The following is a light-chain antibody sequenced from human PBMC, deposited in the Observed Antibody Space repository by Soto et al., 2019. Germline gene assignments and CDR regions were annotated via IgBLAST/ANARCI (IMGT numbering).Light chain of an antibody. Sequence: EIGLTQSPATLSLSPGHTATLSCRAGQSVSNDLAWYQQKPGQAPRLLLYDASNRATGIPTKFSGSGSGTDFTLTISSLEPEDFAVYYCQQRSNWPRTFGQGTKVDIK. CDR2: DAS. CDR3: QQRSNWPRT. V-gene: IGKV3-11*01. CDR1: QSVSND. J-gene: IGKJ1*01.